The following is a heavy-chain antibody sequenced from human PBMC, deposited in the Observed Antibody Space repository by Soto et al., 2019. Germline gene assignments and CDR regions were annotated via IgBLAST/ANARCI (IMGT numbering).Heavy chain of an antibody. J-gene: IGHJ4*02. CDR1: AFTLTGYY. V-gene: IGHV3-11*03. D-gene: IGHD1-26*01. CDR3: ARTRSGSYFDY. CDR2: ISDSGTNP. Sequence: GGSLRDPCAASAFTLTGYYMTWIRQAPGKGLEWVSCISDSGTNPNYADSVKGRFIISRDNTKNSLYLQMNSLRAEDTSVYYCARTRSGSYFDYWGQGT.